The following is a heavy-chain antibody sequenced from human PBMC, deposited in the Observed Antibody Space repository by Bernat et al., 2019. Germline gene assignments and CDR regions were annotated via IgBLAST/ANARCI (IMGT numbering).Heavy chain of an antibody. Sequence: EVQLVESGGGLVKPGGSLRLSCAASGFTFSNAWMSWVHQAPGKGLEWVGRIKSKANSYATAYAASVKGRFTISRDDSKNTAYLQMNSLKTEDTAVYYCTRHQSGGYDYWGQGTLVTVSS. J-gene: IGHJ4*02. CDR3: TRHQSGGYDY. CDR2: IKSKANSYAT. D-gene: IGHD3-22*01. V-gene: IGHV3-73*01. CDR1: GFTFSNAW.